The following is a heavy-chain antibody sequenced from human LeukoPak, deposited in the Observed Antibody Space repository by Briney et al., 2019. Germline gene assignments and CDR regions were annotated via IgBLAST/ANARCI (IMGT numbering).Heavy chain of an antibody. CDR3: ARDRSGYDFYFYYYMDV. V-gene: IGHV1-18*01. J-gene: IGHJ6*03. CDR1: GYIFSSYG. CDR2: VTGYKGKT. Sequence: ASVKVSCKTSGYIFSSYGVSWVRQAPGQGLEWLGWVTGYKGKTNYAQKLQGRVTMTTDTSTSTAYMELRSLRSDDTAVYYCARDRSGYDFYFYYYMDVWGKGTTVTISS. D-gene: IGHD5-12*01.